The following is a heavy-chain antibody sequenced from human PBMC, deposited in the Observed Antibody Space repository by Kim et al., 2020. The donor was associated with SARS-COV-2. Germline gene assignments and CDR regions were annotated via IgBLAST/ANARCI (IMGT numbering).Heavy chain of an antibody. Sequence: GGSLRLSCATSGFTFRTYWMFWVRQAPGKGLEWVARINEYGTTTGYADSVKGRFTISRDNVKDSVFLDLTSLRVEDTAVYYCARDADRTTAETSGDNCDVWGQGT. J-gene: IGHJ3*01. CDR2: INEYGTTT. CDR3: ARDADRTTAETSGDNCDV. V-gene: IGHV3-74*01. CDR1: GFTFRTYW. D-gene: IGHD4-17*01.